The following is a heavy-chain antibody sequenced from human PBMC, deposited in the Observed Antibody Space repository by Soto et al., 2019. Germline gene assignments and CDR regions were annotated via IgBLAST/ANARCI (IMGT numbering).Heavy chain of an antibody. Sequence: QVQLVQSGAEVKKPGSSVKVSCKASGGTFSSYAISWVRQAPGQGLEWMGGIIPIFGTANYAQKFQGRVTITADESTSTAYMELSSLRSEDTAVYYCARAESGGDYAGGYNWFDPWGQGTLVTVSS. V-gene: IGHV1-69*01. CDR2: IIPIFGTA. CDR3: ARAESGGDYAGGYNWFDP. D-gene: IGHD4-17*01. CDR1: GGTFSSYA. J-gene: IGHJ5*02.